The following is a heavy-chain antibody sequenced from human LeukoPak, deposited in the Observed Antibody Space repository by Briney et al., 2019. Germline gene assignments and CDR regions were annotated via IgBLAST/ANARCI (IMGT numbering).Heavy chain of an antibody. D-gene: IGHD3-22*01. V-gene: IGHV3-23*01. CDR2: SSASGGST. J-gene: IGHJ4*02. Sequence: GGSLRLSCAASGFTFSSFAMNWVRQAPGKGLEWVSSSSASGGSTFYADSVKGRFFISRDNSENISYLQMNSLRAEDTAIYYCAKGWESYYDTSGYYPFDYWGQGTLVTVSS. CDR3: AKGWESYYDTSGYYPFDY. CDR1: GFTFSSFA.